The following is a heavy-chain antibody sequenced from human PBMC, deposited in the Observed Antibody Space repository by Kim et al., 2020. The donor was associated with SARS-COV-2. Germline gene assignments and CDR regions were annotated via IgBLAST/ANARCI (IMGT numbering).Heavy chain of an antibody. CDR3: ASRFGAAYSGYYYNL. V-gene: IGHV3-66*01. CDR1: GFTVSSNY. CDR2: IYSGGST. J-gene: IGHJ4*02. D-gene: IGHD3-22*01. Sequence: GGSLRLSCAASGFTVSSNYMSWVRQAPGKGLEWVSVIYSGGSTYYADSVKGRFTISRDNSKNTLYLQMNSLRAEDTAVYYCASRFGAAYSGYYYNLWGQGTLVTVSS.